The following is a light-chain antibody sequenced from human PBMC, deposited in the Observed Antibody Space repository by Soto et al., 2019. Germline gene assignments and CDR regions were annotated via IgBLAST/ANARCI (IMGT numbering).Light chain of an antibody. CDR3: QLYGRSSWT. CDR2: GAS. J-gene: IGKJ1*01. CDR1: QSVSSSY. V-gene: IGKV3-20*01. Sequence: EIVLTQSPSILSLSPGERATLSCRASQSVSSSYLAWYRQKPGQAPRLLIYGASSRATGISDRFSGSGSGTNVPLTISRLEHEDFSVYYCQLYGRSSWTFRQGTKVEI.